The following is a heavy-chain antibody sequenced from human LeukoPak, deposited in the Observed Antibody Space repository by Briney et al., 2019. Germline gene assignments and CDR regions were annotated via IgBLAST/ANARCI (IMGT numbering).Heavy chain of an antibody. CDR3: ARDRSGGYNFDY. Sequence: ASVKVSCKASGYTFTSYYMHWVRQAPGQGLEWMGVVNPTDGRTTYAQNLQGRVTMTRDTSTSTVYMELSSLKSDDTAVYYCARDRSGGYNFDYWGQGTLVTVSS. CDR2: VNPTDGRT. J-gene: IGHJ4*02. V-gene: IGHV1-46*01. CDR1: GYTFTSYY. D-gene: IGHD3-10*01.